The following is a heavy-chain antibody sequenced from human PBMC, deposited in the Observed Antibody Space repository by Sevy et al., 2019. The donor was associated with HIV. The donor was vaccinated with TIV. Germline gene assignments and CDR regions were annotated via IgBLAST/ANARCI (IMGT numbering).Heavy chain of an antibody. J-gene: IGHJ4*02. Sequence: GSLRLSCAVSGFTFSTYAMHWVRQAPGKGLECVAIASSDGSEINYADSVKGRFTISRDNSRNTLYLQMNSLRTEDTALYYCARDQLGSIDYWGQGTLVTVSS. CDR2: ASSDGSEI. D-gene: IGHD7-27*01. CDR3: ARDQLGSIDY. V-gene: IGHV3-30-3*01. CDR1: GFTFSTYA.